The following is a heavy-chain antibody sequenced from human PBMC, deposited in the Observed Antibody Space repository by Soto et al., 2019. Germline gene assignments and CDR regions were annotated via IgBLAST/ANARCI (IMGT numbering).Heavy chain of an antibody. Sequence: AAVKVSCKASGGTFSSYAISWVRHAPGQGLEWMGGIIPIFGTANYAQKFQGRVTITADKSTSTAYMELSSLRSEDTAVYYCARSFVAAARPGRIDGWVQVTTLTVSS. CDR3: ARSFVAAARPGRIDG. V-gene: IGHV1-69*06. CDR1: GGTFSSYA. CDR2: IIPIFGTA. D-gene: IGHD6-13*01. J-gene: IGHJ6*02.